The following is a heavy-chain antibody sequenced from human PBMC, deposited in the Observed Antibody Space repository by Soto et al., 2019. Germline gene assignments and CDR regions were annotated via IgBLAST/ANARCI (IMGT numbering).Heavy chain of an antibody. J-gene: IGHJ5*02. Sequence: QITLKESGPPLVQPTQTLTLTCTFSGLSLSTSGEAVGWIRQPPGKALEWLALIYWDDDKRYIPPLKTSLTVTKDTSKIPVLLPLSHMTPVDTATCYCANYVSSSPAGGFDPWGQGILVSVTS. CDR1: GLSLSTSGEA. D-gene: IGHD3-10*01. V-gene: IGHV2-5*02. CDR3: ANYVSSSPAGGFDP. CDR2: IYWDDDK.